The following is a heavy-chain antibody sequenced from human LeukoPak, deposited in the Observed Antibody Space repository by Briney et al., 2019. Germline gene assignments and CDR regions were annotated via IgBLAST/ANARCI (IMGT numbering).Heavy chain of an antibody. CDR1: GFTFSGSA. Sequence: GGSLRLSCAASGFTFSGSAMHWVRQASGKGLEWVGRFRSKANSYATAYAASVKGRFTISRDESKNTAYLQMNSLKTEDTAVYYCTRRAKDDSSGYYSTWGQGTLVTVSS. D-gene: IGHD3-22*01. CDR2: FRSKANSYAT. V-gene: IGHV3-73*01. CDR3: TRRAKDDSSGYYST. J-gene: IGHJ5*02.